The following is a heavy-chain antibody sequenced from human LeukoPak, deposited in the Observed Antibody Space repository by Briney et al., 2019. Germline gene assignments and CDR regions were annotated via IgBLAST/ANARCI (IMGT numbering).Heavy chain of an antibody. CDR3: ARGYYYDSSGYYGEGFDY. V-gene: IGHV3-11*06. J-gene: IGHJ4*02. CDR1: GFTFSDYY. Sequence: GGSLRLSCAASGFTFSDYYMSWIRQAPGKGLEWVSYISSSSSYTNYADSVKGRLTISRDNAKNSLYLQMNSLRAEDTAVYYCARGYYYDSSGYYGEGFDYWGQGTLVTVSS. D-gene: IGHD3-22*01. CDR2: ISSSSSYT.